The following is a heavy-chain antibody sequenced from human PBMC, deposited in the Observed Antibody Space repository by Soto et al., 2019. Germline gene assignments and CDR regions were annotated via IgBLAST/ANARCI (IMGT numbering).Heavy chain of an antibody. CDR1: GFTFSGSA. J-gene: IGHJ4*02. D-gene: IGHD2-15*01. CDR3: TRQGGYCSGGSCYSSDY. Sequence: EVQLVESGGGLVQPGGSLKLSCAASGFTFSGSAMHWVRQASGKGLEWVGRIRSKANSYATAYAASVKGRFTISRDDSKNTAYLQMNSLKTEDTAVYYCTRQGGYCSGGSCYSSDYWGQVTLVTVSS. V-gene: IGHV3-73*01. CDR2: IRSKANSYAT.